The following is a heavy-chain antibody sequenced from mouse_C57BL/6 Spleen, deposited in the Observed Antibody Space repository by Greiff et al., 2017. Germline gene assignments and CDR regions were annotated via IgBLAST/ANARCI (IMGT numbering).Heavy chain of an antibody. D-gene: IGHD1-1*01. CDR1: GYTFTSYW. CDR3: AYYDGSRGNWYCDV. V-gene: IGHV1-55*01. J-gene: IGHJ1*03. CDR2: IYPGSGST. Sequence: QVQLQQPGAELVKPGASVKMSCKASGYTFTSYWITWVKQRPGQGLEWIGDIYPGSGSTNYNEKFKSKATLTVDKSSSTAYMQLSSLTSEDSAVYYCAYYDGSRGNWYCDVWGTGTTVTVSS.